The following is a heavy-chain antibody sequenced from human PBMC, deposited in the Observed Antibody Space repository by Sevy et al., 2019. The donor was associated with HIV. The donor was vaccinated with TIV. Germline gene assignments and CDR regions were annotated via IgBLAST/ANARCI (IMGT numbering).Heavy chain of an antibody. Sequence: ASVKLSCKVSGSTLTKLSMHWVRQAPGKGLEWMATFDPEDGETIYSQKFQGRVTMTEDTSTDTAYMELSSLRSEDTAVYYCATTKDYYDSSGYPFDDWSQGTLVTVSS. CDR2: FDPEDGET. CDR1: GSTLTKLS. D-gene: IGHD3-22*01. J-gene: IGHJ4*02. V-gene: IGHV1-24*01. CDR3: ATTKDYYDSSGYPFDD.